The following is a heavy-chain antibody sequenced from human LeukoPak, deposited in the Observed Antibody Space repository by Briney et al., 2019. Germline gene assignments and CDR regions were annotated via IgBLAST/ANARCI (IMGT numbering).Heavy chain of an antibody. CDR2: NNHSGST. J-gene: IGHJ5*02. D-gene: IGHD3-3*01. CDR1: GGSFSGYY. Sequence: PSETLSLTCAVYGGSFSGYYWSWIRQPPGKGLEWIGENNHSGSTNYNPSLKSRVTISVDTSKNQFSLKLSSVTAADTAVYYCARLITIFGVVKRFDPWGQGTLVTVSS. CDR3: ARLITIFGVVKRFDP. V-gene: IGHV4-34*01.